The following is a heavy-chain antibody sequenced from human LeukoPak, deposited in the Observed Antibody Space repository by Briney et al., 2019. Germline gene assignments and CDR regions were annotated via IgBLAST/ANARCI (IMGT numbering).Heavy chain of an antibody. Sequence: PGGSLRLSCAASGFTFSSYSMNWVRQAPGKGLEWVSSISGSSSYIYYADSVKGRFTISRDNAKNSLYLQMNSLRAEDTAVYYCARADAFDILRQGTMVTVPS. CDR3: ARADAFDI. CDR1: GFTFSSYS. V-gene: IGHV3-21*01. CDR2: ISGSSSYI. J-gene: IGHJ3*02.